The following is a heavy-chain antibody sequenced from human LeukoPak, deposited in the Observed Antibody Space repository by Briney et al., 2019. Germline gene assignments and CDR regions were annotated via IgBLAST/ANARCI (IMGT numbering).Heavy chain of an antibody. CDR3: AGYYGSGSYSGYYYMDV. V-gene: IGHV4-59*10. D-gene: IGHD3-10*01. Sequence: SETLSLTCTVWGGPISSYYWSWMRKPAGKGLVWIGRIYTSGRTNYNPSLKSRVTMSVDTSKNQFSLKLSSVTAADTAVYYCAGYYGSGSYSGYYYMDVWGKGTTVTISS. CDR1: GGPISSYY. CDR2: IYTSGRT. J-gene: IGHJ6*03.